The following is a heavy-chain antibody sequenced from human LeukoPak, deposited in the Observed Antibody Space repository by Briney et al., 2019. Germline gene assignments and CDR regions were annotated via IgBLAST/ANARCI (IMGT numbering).Heavy chain of an antibody. Sequence: KASETLSLTCTVSGASISGYYWSWIRQPPGKGLEWIGYIYYSGSTNYNPSLKSRVTISVDTSKNQFSLKLSSVTAADTAVYYCATSLMVRGVISPLFDYWGQGTLVTVSS. CDR1: GASISGYY. CDR2: IYYSGST. V-gene: IGHV4-59*01. D-gene: IGHD3-10*01. J-gene: IGHJ4*02. CDR3: ATSLMVRGVISPLFDY.